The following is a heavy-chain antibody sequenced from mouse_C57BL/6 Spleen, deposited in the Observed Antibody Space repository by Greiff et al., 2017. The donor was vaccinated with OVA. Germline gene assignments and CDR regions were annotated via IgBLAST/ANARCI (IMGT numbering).Heavy chain of an antibody. CDR3: TPYGSSYEFAY. V-gene: IGHV14-4*01. CDR2: IDPENGDT. J-gene: IGHJ3*01. D-gene: IGHD1-1*01. CDR1: GFNIKDDY. Sequence: VHVKQSGAELVRPGASVKLSCTASGFNIKDDYMHWVKQRPEQGLEWIGWIDPENGDTEYASKFQGKATITADTSSNTAYLQLSSLTSEDTAVYYCTPYGSSYEFAYWGQGTLVTVSA.